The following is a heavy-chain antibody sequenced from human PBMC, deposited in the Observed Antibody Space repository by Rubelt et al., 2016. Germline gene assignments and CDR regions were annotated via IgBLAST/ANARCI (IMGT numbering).Heavy chain of an antibody. CDR2: ISVNSGDT. V-gene: IGHV1-18*01. CDR3: ARATNWNYAFDI. CDR1: GYTFSKYG. D-gene: IGHD1-7*01. Sequence: QVQLVQSGAEVKKSGASVKVSCKASGYTFSKYGISWVRQAPGQGLEWMGWISVNSGDTKYAQKLQGRVTMTTDTSTRTADMEVTSLRADDTAVYSCARATNWNYAFDIWGQGTMVTVSS. J-gene: IGHJ3*02.